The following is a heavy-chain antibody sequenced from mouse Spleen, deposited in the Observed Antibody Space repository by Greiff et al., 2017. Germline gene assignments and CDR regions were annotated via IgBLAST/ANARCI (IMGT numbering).Heavy chain of an antibody. Sequence: VQGVESGPGLVAPSQSLSITCTVSGFSLTNYAVHWVRQSPGKGLEWLGVIWSDGSTDYNAAFISRLSISKDNSKSQVFFKMNSLQADDTAIYYCARNLGGTGAMDYWGQGTSVTVSS. CDR1: GFSLTNYA. D-gene: IGHD3-3*01. CDR3: ARNLGGTGAMDY. J-gene: IGHJ4*01. V-gene: IGHV2-4-1*01. CDR2: IWSDGST.